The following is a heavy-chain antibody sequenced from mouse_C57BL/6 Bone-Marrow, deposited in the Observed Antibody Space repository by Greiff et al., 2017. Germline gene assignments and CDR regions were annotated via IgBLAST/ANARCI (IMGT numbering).Heavy chain of an antibody. CDR1: GYTFTSYD. J-gene: IGHJ4*01. CDR3: ARAGTGYAIDY. CDR2: IYPSDGST. Sequence: VQLIESGPELVKPGASVKLSCKASGYTFTSYDINWVKQRPGQGLKWIGWIYPSDGSTKYNEKFKGKATLTVDTSSSTAYMELHRLTYEDSAVYYCARAGTGYAIDYWGQGSSVTVSS. D-gene: IGHD3-3*01. V-gene: IGHV1-85*01.